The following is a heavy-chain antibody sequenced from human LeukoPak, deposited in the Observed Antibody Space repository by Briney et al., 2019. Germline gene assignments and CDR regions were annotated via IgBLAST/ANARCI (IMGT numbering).Heavy chain of an antibody. V-gene: IGHV3-23*01. D-gene: IGHD2-21*01. CDR2: VTGDGLTT. CDR1: GFSFSTYD. Sequence: QPGGSLRLSCAASGFSFSTYDMTWVRQAPGKGLEWVSIVTGDGLTTNYADSVRGRFTISRDNSKNRLHLQMNSLRAEDTAVYYCAKSGTSDWDWFDPWGQGTLVTVSS. CDR3: AKSGTSDWDWFDP. J-gene: IGHJ5*02.